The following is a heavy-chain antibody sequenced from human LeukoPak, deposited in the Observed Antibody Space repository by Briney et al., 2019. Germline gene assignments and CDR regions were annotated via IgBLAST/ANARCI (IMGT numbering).Heavy chain of an antibody. Sequence: GGSLRLSCAASGFTFSSYGMNWVRQAPGKGLEWVAVISYDGSNKYYADSVKGRFTISRDNSKNTLYLQMNSLRAEDTAVYYCASHLGDYWGQGTTVTVSS. V-gene: IGHV3-30*03. CDR2: ISYDGSNK. CDR3: ASHLGDY. CDR1: GFTFSSYG. J-gene: IGHJ4*03.